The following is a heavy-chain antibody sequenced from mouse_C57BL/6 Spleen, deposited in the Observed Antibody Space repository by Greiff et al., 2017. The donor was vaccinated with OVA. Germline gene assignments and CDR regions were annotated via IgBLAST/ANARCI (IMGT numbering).Heavy chain of an antibody. CDR2: ILPGRGST. CDR3: ARFDGLYAMDY. D-gene: IGHD2-3*01. CDR1: GYTFTGYW. Sequence: QVQLQQSGAELMKPGASVKLSCKATGYTFTGYWIEWVKQRPGHGLEWIGEILPGRGSTNYNEKFKGKATFTADTSSNTAYMQLSSLTTEDSAIYYCARFDGLYAMDYWGQGTSVTVSS. V-gene: IGHV1-9*01. J-gene: IGHJ4*01.